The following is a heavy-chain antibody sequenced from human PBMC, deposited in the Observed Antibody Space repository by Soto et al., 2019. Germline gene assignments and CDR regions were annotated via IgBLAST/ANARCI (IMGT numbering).Heavy chain of an antibody. CDR3: ARGRPGRGTDCCTIEY. CDR2: IYSGGTT. V-gene: IGHV3-66*01. Sequence: EVQLVESGGGLVQPGGSLRLSCAASGFTVSSNYMSWVRQAPGKGLESVSFIYSGGTTYYADSVKGRFTISRDSSKNTVFIQMNSVRAEDTAVYYCARGRPGRGTDCCTIEYWGQGILVIVSS. J-gene: IGHJ4*02. CDR1: GFTVSSNY. D-gene: IGHD2-21*02.